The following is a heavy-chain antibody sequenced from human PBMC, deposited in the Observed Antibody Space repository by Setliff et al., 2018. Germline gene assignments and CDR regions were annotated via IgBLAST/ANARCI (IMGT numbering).Heavy chain of an antibody. CDR2: ISGSGVST. D-gene: IGHD2-21*02. Sequence: PGGSLRLSCAASGFTFSSYAMSWVRQAPGKGLEWVSAISGSGVSTYYADSVKGRFTISRDNSENTLYLQMNSLRAEDTAVYYCARNWATAQHYYYGMDVWGQGTTVTVSS. CDR1: GFTFSSYA. J-gene: IGHJ6*02. CDR3: ARNWATAQHYYYGMDV. V-gene: IGHV3-23*01.